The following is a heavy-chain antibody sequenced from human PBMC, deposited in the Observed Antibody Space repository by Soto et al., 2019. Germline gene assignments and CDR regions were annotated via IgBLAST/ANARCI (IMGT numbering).Heavy chain of an antibody. CDR2: INAGNGNT. J-gene: IGHJ5*02. CDR1: GYRLTGYP. D-gene: IGHD6-19*01. V-gene: IGHV1-3*01. Sequence: GSSVSLCCKSSGYRLTGYPMHWVRQAPGQRLEWMGWINAGNGNTKYSQKFQGRVTITRDTSASTAYMELSSLRSEDTAVYYCARVSGWSNWFDPWGHGTLVTV. CDR3: ARVSGWSNWFDP.